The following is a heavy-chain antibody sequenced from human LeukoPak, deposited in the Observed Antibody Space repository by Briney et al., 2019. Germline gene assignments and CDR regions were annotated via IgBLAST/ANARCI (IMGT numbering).Heavy chain of an antibody. V-gene: IGHV3-48*02. CDR1: GFAFSSYS. CDR3: ARDLDWAFDY. J-gene: IGHJ4*02. Sequence: PGGSLRLSCAASGFAFSSYSMNWVRQAPGKGLEWVSYISSSTSSNINYADSVKGRFTISRDNAKNSLSLQMNSLRDEDTAVYYCARDLDWAFDYWGQGTLVTASS. D-gene: IGHD3-9*01. CDR2: ISSSTSSNI.